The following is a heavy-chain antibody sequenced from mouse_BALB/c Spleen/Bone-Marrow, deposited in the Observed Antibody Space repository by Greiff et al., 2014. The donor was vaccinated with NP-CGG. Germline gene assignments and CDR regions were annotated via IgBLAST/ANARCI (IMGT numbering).Heavy chain of an antibody. D-gene: IGHD1-1*01. CDR1: GFNIKDYY. CDR3: TRWVYYGSSYFDY. CDR2: IDPENGNT. V-gene: IGHV14-1*02. Sequence: EVKLVESGAEFVRPGALVKLSCNASGFNIKDYYMHWVKQRPEQGLEWIGWIDPENGNTIYDPKFPGKASITADTSSNTAYLQVSSLTAEDTAVYYCTRWVYYGSSYFDYWGQGTTLTVSS. J-gene: IGHJ2*01.